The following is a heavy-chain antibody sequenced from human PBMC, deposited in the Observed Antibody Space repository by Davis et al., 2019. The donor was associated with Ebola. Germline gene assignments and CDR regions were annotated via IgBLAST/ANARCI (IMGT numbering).Heavy chain of an antibody. CDR3: ARGSSSSSGHYYYGMDV. CDR1: GGSFSGYY. V-gene: IGHV4-34*01. J-gene: IGHJ6*02. Sequence: MPSETLSLTCAVYGGSFSGYYWSWIRQPPGKGLEWIGEINHSGSTNYNPSLKSRVTISVDTSKNQFSLKLSSVTAADTAVYYCARGSSSSSGHYYYGMDVWGQGTTVTVSS. CDR2: INHSGST. D-gene: IGHD6-6*01.